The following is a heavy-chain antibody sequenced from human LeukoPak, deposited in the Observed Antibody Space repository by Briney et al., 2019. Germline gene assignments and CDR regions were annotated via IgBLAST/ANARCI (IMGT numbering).Heavy chain of an antibody. CDR1: GFTFSGSA. D-gene: IGHD3-22*01. CDR3: TTTYYYDSSGPY. Sequence: GGSLRLSCAASGFTFSGSAMHWVRQASGKGLEWVGRIRSKANSYATAYAASVKGRSTISRDDSKNTAYLQMNSLKTEDTAVYYCTTTYYYDSSGPYWGQGTLVTVSS. CDR2: IRSKANSYAT. V-gene: IGHV3-73*01. J-gene: IGHJ4*02.